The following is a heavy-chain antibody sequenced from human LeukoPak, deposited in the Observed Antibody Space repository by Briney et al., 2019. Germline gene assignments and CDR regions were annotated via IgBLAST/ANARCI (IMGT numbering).Heavy chain of an antibody. CDR1: GGTFSSYA. V-gene: IGHV1-69*05. CDR2: IIPIFGTA. Sequence: SVKVSCKASGGTFSSYAISWVRQAPGQGLEWMGGIIPIFGTANYAQKFQGRVTITTDESTSTAYMELSRLRSDDTAVYYCARSPNSYSSGWYYFDYWGQGTLVTVSS. CDR3: ARSPNSYSSGWYYFDY. J-gene: IGHJ4*02. D-gene: IGHD6-19*01.